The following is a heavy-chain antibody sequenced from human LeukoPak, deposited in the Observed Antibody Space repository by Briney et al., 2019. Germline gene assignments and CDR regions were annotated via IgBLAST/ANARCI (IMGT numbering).Heavy chain of an antibody. D-gene: IGHD3-10*01. CDR2: INPNSGGT. CDR3: ARSSGGSGRWGDNWFDP. J-gene: IGHJ5*02. CDR1: GYTFTGYY. V-gene: IGHV1-2*02. Sequence: ASVKVSCKASGYTFTGYYIHWVRQAPGQGLEWMGWINPNSGGTNYAQKIQGRVTMTRDTSISTAYMELSRLTSDDTAVYYCARSSGGSGRWGDNWFDPWGQGTLVTVSS.